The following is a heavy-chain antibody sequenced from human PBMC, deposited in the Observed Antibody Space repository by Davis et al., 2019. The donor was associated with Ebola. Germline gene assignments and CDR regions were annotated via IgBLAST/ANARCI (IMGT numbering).Heavy chain of an antibody. CDR1: GGSFSGYY. CDR2: INHSGST. V-gene: IGHV4-34*01. CDR3: ARGGGLFDY. J-gene: IGHJ4*02. Sequence: PSETLSLTCAVYGGSFSGYYWSWIRQPPGKGLEWIGEINHSGSTNYNPSLKSRVAISVDTSNNQFSLKLSSVTAADTAVYYCARGGGLFDYWGQGTLVTVSS.